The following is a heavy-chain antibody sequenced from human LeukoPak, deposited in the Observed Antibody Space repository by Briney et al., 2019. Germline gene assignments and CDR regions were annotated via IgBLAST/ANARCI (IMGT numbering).Heavy chain of an antibody. D-gene: IGHD2-21*02. CDR1: GFTFSSYA. Sequence: QPGGSLRLSCAASGFTFSSYAMSWVRQAPGKGLEWVSSISGSGRSMYFADSVKGRFTISRDSSKNTLYLQMNSLRAEDTAVYYCAKTPAVATPPLYFQNWGQGTLVTVSS. J-gene: IGHJ1*01. V-gene: IGHV3-23*01. CDR2: ISGSGRSM. CDR3: AKTPAVATPPLYFQN.